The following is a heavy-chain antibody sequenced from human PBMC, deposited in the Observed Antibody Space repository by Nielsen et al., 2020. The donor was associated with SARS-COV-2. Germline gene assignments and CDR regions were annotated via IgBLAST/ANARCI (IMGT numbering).Heavy chain of an antibody. D-gene: IGHD6-13*01. CDR3: ARAAYIAAAGTVHYYGMDV. CDR1: GFTFSSYG. CDR2: IWYDGSNK. J-gene: IGHJ6*02. V-gene: IGHV3-33*01. Sequence: GGSLRLSCAASGFTFSSYGMHWVRQAPGKGLEWVAVIWYDGSNKYYADSVKGRFTISRDNSKNTLYLQMNSLRAEDTAVYYCARAAYIAAAGTVHYYGMDVWGQGTTVTVSS.